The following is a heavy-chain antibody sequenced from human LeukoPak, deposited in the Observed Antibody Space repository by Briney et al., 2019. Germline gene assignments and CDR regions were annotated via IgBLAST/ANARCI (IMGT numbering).Heavy chain of an antibody. CDR1: GFTFSDHG. V-gene: IGHV3-7*01. Sequence: GGSLRLSCAASGFTFSDHGMSWVRQAPGKGLEWVANIKRDGSGKYYVDSVKGRFTISRDNAKKSLYLQMNSLRAEDAAVYYCASPTAEAGTRRYHDLWGRGTLVTVSP. CDR2: IKRDGSGK. J-gene: IGHJ2*01. CDR3: ASPTAEAGTRRYHDL. D-gene: IGHD6-13*01.